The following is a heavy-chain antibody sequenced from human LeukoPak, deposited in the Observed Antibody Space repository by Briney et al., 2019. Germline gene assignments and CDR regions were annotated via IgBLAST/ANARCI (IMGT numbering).Heavy chain of an antibody. V-gene: IGHV3-48*02. J-gene: IGHJ4*02. D-gene: IGHD4-17*01. Sequence: GGSPRLSCAASGFTFSSYSMNWVRQAPGKGLEWVSYISSSCSTIYYADSVRGRFTISRDNAKNSLYLQMNSLRDEDTAVYYCARDEYGVFDYWGQGTLVTVSS. CDR3: ARDEYGVFDY. CDR2: ISSSCSTI. CDR1: GFTFSSYS.